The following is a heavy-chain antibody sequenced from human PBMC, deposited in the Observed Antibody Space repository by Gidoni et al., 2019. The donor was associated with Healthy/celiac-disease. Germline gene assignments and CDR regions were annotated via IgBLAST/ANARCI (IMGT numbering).Heavy chain of an antibody. V-gene: IGHV3-21*01. CDR2: ISSSSSYI. Sequence: EVQLVESGGGLVKPGGSLRLSCAASGLTFSSYSMNWVRQAPGKGLEWVSSISSSSSYIYYADSVKGRFTISRDNAKNSLYLQMNSLRAEDTAVYYCAREGSYGWYFDYWGQGTLVTVSS. D-gene: IGHD1-26*01. J-gene: IGHJ4*02. CDR3: AREGSYGWYFDY. CDR1: GLTFSSYS.